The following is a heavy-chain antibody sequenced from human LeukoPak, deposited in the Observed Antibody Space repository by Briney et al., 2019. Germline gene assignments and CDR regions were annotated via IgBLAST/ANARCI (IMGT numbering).Heavy chain of an antibody. J-gene: IGHJ4*02. CDR1: GFTFSSYE. CDR2: ISSSGSTI. Sequence: PGGSLRLSCAASGFTFSSYEMNWVRQAPGKGLEWVLYISSSGSTIYYADSVKGRFTISRDNAKNSLYLQMNSLRAEDTAVYYCASGGDILTGYYSVVFDYWGQGTLVTVSS. CDR3: ASGGDILTGYYSVVFDY. V-gene: IGHV3-48*03. D-gene: IGHD3-9*01.